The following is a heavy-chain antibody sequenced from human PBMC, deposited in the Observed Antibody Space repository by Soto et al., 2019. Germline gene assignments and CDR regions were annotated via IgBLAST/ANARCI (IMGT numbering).Heavy chain of an antibody. CDR3: ARDAIAVAGTLRGWFDP. D-gene: IGHD6-19*01. J-gene: IGHJ5*02. CDR2: IWYDGSNK. CDR1: GFTFSSYG. V-gene: IGHV3-33*01. Sequence: QVQLVESGGGVVQPGRSLRLSCAASGFTFSSYGMHWVRQAPGKGLEWVAVIWYDGSNKYYADSVKGRFTISRDNSKNTLYLQMNSLRAEDTAVYYCARDAIAVAGTLRGWFDPWGQATLVTVSS.